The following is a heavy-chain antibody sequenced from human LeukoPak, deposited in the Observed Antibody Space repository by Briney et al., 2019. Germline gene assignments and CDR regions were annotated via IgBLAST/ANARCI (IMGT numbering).Heavy chain of an antibody. D-gene: IGHD4-17*01. V-gene: IGHV3-66*01. Sequence: PGGSLRLSCAASGFTVSSNYLTRVRQAPGRGLEWVAVIYTRGTTAYAESVKGRFTISRDNSKNTLFLQISSLRVEDTAVYYCSAHYGDLYYFDFWGQGTLVTVSS. CDR3: SAHYGDLYYFDF. CDR1: GFTVSSNY. CDR2: IYTRGTT. J-gene: IGHJ4*02.